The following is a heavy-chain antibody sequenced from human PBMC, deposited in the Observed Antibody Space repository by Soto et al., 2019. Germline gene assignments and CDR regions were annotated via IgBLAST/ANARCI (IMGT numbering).Heavy chain of an antibody. CDR2: ISGSGGST. CDR3: AKDGYCSSTRCINEFDY. CDR1: GITFSSYA. D-gene: IGHD2-2*03. Sequence: PGGSLRLSCAASGITFSSYAMSWVRQAPGKGLEWVSAISGSGGSTYYADSVKGRFTISRDNSKNTLYLQMNSLRAEDTAVYYCAKDGYCSSTRCINEFDYWGQGTLVTVSS. J-gene: IGHJ4*02. V-gene: IGHV3-23*01.